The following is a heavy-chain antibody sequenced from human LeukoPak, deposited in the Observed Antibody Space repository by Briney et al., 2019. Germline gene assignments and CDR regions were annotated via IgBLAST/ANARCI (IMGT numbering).Heavy chain of an antibody. V-gene: IGHV4-30-2*01. CDR1: GGSISSGGYY. D-gene: IGHD1-26*01. CDR3: ASLKSGIVGATTFDY. Sequence: PSQTLSLTCTVSGGSISSGGYYWSWIRQPPGKGLEWIGYIYHSGSTYYNPSLKSRVTISVDKSKNQFSLKLSSVTAADTAVYYCASLKSGIVGATTFDYWGQGTLVTVSS. CDR2: IYHSGST. J-gene: IGHJ4*02.